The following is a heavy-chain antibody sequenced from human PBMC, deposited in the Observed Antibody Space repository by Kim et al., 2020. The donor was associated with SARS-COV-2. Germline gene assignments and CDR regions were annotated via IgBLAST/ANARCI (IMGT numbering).Heavy chain of an antibody. CDR1: GYSFNTDW. CDR2: TYPADSDT. Sequence: GESLKISCKASGYSFNTDWIGWVRQMPGKGLEWVGITYPADSDTRYSPSFQGQVTISADRSSSTAYLQWSSLKASDTAMYYCARLRIVDYGGDMDVWGQGTTVTVSS. V-gene: IGHV5-51*01. D-gene: IGHD3-10*01. J-gene: IGHJ6*02. CDR3: ARLRIVDYGGDMDV.